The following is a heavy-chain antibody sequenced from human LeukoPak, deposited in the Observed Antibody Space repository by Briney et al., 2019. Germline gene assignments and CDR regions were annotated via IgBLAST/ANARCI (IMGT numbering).Heavy chain of an antibody. J-gene: IGHJ3*02. CDR3: ANKNSHDAFDM. CDR1: GFTFSTWT. Sequence: GGSLRLSCAASGFTFSTWTLSWVRQAPGKGLDWVSTIGSGGTTYYGDSVKGRFTISRDKSKNTVYLQMNSLRAEDTAVFYCANKNSHDAFDMWGQGTMVTVSS. V-gene: IGHV3-23*01. CDR2: IGSGGTT.